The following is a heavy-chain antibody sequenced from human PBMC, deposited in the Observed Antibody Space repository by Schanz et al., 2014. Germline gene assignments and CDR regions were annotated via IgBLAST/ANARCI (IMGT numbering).Heavy chain of an antibody. CDR1: GYTFNNHG. J-gene: IGHJ6*02. V-gene: IGHV1-18*01. D-gene: IGHD3-10*01. CDR3: VRDAGWAFGDYHGMDV. CDR2: ISVYHGHT. Sequence: QVQLVQSGGEVKKPGASATVSCKASGYTFNNHGISWVRQAPGQGLEWMGWISVYHGHTNYAEKVHGRVTMTTDTSTSTAYMELRSLRSDDTAVYYCVRDAGWAFGDYHGMDVWGQGTSVTDSS.